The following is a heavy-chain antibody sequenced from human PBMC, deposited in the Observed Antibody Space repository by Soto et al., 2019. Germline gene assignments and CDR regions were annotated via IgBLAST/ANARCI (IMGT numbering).Heavy chain of an antibody. D-gene: IGHD6-19*01. Sequence: EVQLLESGGGLVKPGGSLRLSCAASGFTFGNYVMTWVRQAPGKGLEWVSAITGSGTTTYYADSMKGRFTISRDNSKNTLYLQMSGLRVEDTAVYYCAKIGIAVADARAYWGQGTLVTVSS. J-gene: IGHJ4*02. CDR1: GFTFGNYV. CDR2: ITGSGTTT. CDR3: AKIGIAVADARAY. V-gene: IGHV3-23*01.